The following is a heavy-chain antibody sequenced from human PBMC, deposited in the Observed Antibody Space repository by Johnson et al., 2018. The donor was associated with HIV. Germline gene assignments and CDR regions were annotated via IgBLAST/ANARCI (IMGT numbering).Heavy chain of an antibody. D-gene: IGHD6-6*01. CDR2: INWNGGST. CDR3: ASPVGSSSGEAFDI. CDR1: GFTFSSYG. J-gene: IGHJ3*02. V-gene: IGHV3-20*04. Sequence: VQLVESGGGVVQPGRSLRLSCAASGFTFSSYGMSWVRQAPGKGLEWVSGINWNGGSTGYADSVRGRFTISRDNAKNSLYLQMNSLRAEDTAVYYCASPVGSSSGEAFDIWGQGTMVTVSS.